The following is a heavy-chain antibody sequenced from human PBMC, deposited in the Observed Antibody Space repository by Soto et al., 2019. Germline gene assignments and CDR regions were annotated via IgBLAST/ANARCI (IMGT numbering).Heavy chain of an antibody. V-gene: IGHV1-69*13. D-gene: IGHD5-12*01. CDR2: IIPIFGTA. CDR1: GGTFSSYA. J-gene: IGHJ6*02. Sequence: ASVLVFCKASGGTFSSYAISWVRQAPGQGLEWMGGIIPIFGTANYAQKFQGRVTITADESTSTAYMELSSLRSEDTAVYYCAGANIVATISAGYYYYGTDVWGQGTTVTVSS. CDR3: AGANIVATISAGYYYYGTDV.